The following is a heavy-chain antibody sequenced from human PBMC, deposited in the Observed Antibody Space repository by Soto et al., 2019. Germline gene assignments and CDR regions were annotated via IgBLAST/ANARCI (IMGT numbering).Heavy chain of an antibody. J-gene: IGHJ4*02. Sequence: PWGSLRLSCAASGFTFSSYWMDWVRQAPGKGLEWVANINQDGSEKHYVDSVKGRFTISRDNAKNSLYLQMSSLTAEDSALYYCARSLDYWGQGTRVTVSS. CDR2: INQDGSEK. CDR3: ARSLDY. CDR1: GFTFSSYW. V-gene: IGHV3-7*01.